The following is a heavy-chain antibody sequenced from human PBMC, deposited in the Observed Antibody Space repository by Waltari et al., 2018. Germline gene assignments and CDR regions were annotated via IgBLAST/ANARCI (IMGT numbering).Heavy chain of an antibody. Sequence: EVQLVESGGDLVQPGGSLRLSCAASGFTFSSYAMSWVRQAPGKGLEWVSAISGSGGSTYYADSVKGRFTISRDNSKNTLYLQMNSLRAEDTAVYYCARYCSGGSCYSSGGHNWGQGTMVTVSS. D-gene: IGHD2-15*01. CDR2: ISGSGGST. CDR3: ARYCSGGSCYSSGGHN. CDR1: GFTFSSYA. V-gene: IGHV3-23*04. J-gene: IGHJ3*01.